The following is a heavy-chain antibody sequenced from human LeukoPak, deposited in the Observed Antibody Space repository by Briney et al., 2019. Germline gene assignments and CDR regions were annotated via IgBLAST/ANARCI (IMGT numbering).Heavy chain of an antibody. D-gene: IGHD2-8*02. V-gene: IGHV4-34*01. J-gene: IGHJ4*02. CDR2: INHSGST. Sequence: KPSETLSLTCAVYGGSFSGYYWSWIRQPPATGLEWIGEINHSGSTNYNPSLKSRVTISVDTSKNQFSLKLSSVTAADTAVYYCARSKIWSNRRGYFDYWGQGTLVTVSS. CDR3: ARSKIWSNRRGYFDY. CDR1: GGSFSGYY.